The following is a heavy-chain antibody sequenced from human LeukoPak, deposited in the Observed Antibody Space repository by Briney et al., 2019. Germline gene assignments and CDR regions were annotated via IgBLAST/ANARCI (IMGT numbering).Heavy chain of an antibody. CDR2: IYPGDSDT. D-gene: IGHD3-16*02. V-gene: IGHV5-51*01. CDR1: GYSFTSYW. Sequence: GESLKISCKGSGYSFTSYWIGWVCQMPGKGLEWMGIIYPGDSDTRYSPSFQGQVTISADKSISTAYLQWSSLRASDTAMYYCARRKRGVDYDYVWGSYRYTGFDYWGQGTLVTVSS. J-gene: IGHJ4*02. CDR3: ARRKRGVDYDYVWGSYRYTGFDY.